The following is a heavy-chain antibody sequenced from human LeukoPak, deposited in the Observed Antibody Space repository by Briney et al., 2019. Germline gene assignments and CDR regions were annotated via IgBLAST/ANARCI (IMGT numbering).Heavy chain of an antibody. CDR2: ISGSGGTT. CDR3: AKSGEYSYGYGDY. CDR1: GFTFSSYA. J-gene: IGHJ4*02. V-gene: IGHV3-23*01. Sequence: GGALRLSCAASGFTFSSYAMSWVRQAPGKGLEWVSAISGSGGTTYYADSVKGRFTISRDNSKNTLYLQMNSLRAEDTAVYYCAKSGEYSYGYGDYWGQGTLVTVSS. D-gene: IGHD5-18*01.